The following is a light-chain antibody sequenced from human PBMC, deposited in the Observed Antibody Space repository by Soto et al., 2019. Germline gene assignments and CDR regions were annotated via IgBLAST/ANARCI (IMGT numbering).Light chain of an antibody. Sequence: DIQMSQSPSSLSASVGDRVTITCQASQDISNYLNWYQHKPGKAPKLLIFRASNLATGVPSRFSGGGSGTQFTFTISSLQPEDIATYYCQQYDNLPSYTFGPGTKLEIK. CDR3: QQYDNLPSYT. J-gene: IGKJ2*01. CDR2: RAS. V-gene: IGKV1-33*01. CDR1: QDISNY.